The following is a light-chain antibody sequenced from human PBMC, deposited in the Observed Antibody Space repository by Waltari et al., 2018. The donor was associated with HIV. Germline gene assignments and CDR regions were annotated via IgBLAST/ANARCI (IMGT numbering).Light chain of an antibody. Sequence: DIVMTQSPDSLALSLGERATISCKSSQSIFYSSKNSNYWAWYQQNAGQPPKLLISWAHNRDSGVPDRFSGRGSGTDFALTISNLQSEDVALYFGQQYYNTPPPFGQGTRVEI. CDR3: QQYYNTPPP. V-gene: IGKV4-1*01. CDR2: WAH. J-gene: IGKJ1*01. CDR1: QSIFYSSKNSNY.